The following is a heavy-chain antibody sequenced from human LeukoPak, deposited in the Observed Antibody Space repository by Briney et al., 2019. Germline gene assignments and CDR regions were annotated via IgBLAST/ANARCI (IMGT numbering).Heavy chain of an antibody. CDR1: GFTFSSYG. V-gene: IGHV3-21*01. J-gene: IGHJ4*02. CDR2: ISSSSSYI. Sequence: GGSLRLSCAASGFTFSSYGMNWVRQAPGKGLEWVSSISSSSSYIYYADSVKGRFTISRDNAKNSLYLQMNSLRAEDTAVYYCARGAIVVVPAAPPGFDYWGQGTLVTVSS. D-gene: IGHD2-2*01. CDR3: ARGAIVVVPAAPPGFDY.